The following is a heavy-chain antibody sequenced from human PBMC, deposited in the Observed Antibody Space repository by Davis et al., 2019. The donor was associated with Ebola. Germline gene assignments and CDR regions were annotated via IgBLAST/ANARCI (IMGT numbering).Heavy chain of an antibody. CDR1: GGSISSYY. CDR2: IYYSGST. Sequence: PSETLSLTCTVSGGSISSYYWSWIRQPPGKGLEWIGYIYYSGSTNYNPSLKSRVTISVDTSKNQFSLKLSSVTAADTAVYYCARQADRGYSYGYGYWGQGTLVTVSS. CDR3: ARQADRGYSYGYGY. J-gene: IGHJ4*02. D-gene: IGHD5-18*01. V-gene: IGHV4-59*01.